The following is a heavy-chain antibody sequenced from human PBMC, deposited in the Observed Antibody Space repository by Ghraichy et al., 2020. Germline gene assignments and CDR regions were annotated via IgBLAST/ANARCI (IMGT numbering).Heavy chain of an antibody. Sequence: SETLSLTCTVSGGSISSGDYYWSWIRQPPGKGLEWIGYIYYSGSTYYNPSLKSRVTISVDTSKNQFSLKLSSVTAADTAVYYCARVPWYYDSSGYYYEEGRGFFDYWGQGTLVTVSS. D-gene: IGHD3-22*01. J-gene: IGHJ4*02. V-gene: IGHV4-30-4*01. CDR1: GGSISSGDYY. CDR3: ARVPWYYDSSGYYYEEGRGFFDY. CDR2: IYYSGST.